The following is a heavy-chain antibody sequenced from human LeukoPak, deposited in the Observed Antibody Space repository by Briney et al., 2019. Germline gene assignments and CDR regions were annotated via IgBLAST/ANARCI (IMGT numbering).Heavy chain of an antibody. V-gene: IGHV3-30*18. J-gene: IGHJ6*02. CDR1: GFTSSSYG. CDR3: AKDRYYGSGSSPLGMDV. Sequence: GRSLRLSCAASGFTSSSYGMHWVRQAPGKGLEWVAVISYDGSNKYYADSVKGRFTISRDNSKNTLYLQMNSLRAEDTAVYYCAKDRYYGSGSSPLGMDVWGQGTTVTVSS. CDR2: ISYDGSNK. D-gene: IGHD3-10*01.